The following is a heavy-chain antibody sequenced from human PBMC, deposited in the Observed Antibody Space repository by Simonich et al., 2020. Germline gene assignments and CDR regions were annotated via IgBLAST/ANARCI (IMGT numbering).Heavy chain of an antibody. CDR3: ARDVDTAMVFDY. J-gene: IGHJ4*02. D-gene: IGHD5-18*01. Sequence: EGQLVESGGGLVKHGGSLRLSCAASGFTFSSYSINWVRQAPGKGLEWVSSISSSSSYIYYADSVNGRFTISRDNAKNSLYLQMNSLRAEDTAVYYCARDVDTAMVFDYWGQGTLVTVSS. CDR2: ISSSSSYI. CDR1: GFTFSSYS. V-gene: IGHV3-21*01.